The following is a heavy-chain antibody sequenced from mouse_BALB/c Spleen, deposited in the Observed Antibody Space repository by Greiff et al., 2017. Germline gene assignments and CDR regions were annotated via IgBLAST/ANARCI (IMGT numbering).Heavy chain of an antibody. Sequence: QVQLKESGPGLVAPSQSLSITCTVSGFSLTSYDISWIRQPPGKGLEWLGVIWTGGGTNYNSAFMSRLSISKDNSTSQVFLKMNSLQTDDTAIYYCIRERAMDYWGQGTSVTVSS. J-gene: IGHJ4*01. CDR2: IWTGGGT. V-gene: IGHV2-9-2*01. CDR1: GFSLTSYD. CDR3: IRERAMDY.